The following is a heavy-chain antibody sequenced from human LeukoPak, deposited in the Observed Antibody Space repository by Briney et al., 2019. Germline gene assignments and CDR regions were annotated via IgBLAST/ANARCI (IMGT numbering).Heavy chain of an antibody. CDR1: GFTFSSYA. J-gene: IGHJ4*02. Sequence: GGSLRLSCAASGFTFSSYAMSWVRQAPGKGLEWVSAISGSGGSTYYADSVKGRFTISRDNSKNTLYLQMNSLRAEDTAVYYCAPPPDYGRELRYFDYWGQGTLVTASS. V-gene: IGHV3-23*01. D-gene: IGHD3-16*01. CDR2: ISGSGGST. CDR3: APPPDYGRELRYFDY.